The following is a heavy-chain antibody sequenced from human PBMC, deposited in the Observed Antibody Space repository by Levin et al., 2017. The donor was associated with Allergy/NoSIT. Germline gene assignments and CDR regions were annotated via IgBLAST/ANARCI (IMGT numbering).Heavy chain of an antibody. CDR2: ISGSGGST. D-gene: IGHD4-17*01. Sequence: LSLPCAASGFSFRSYAMNWVRQAPGKGLEWVSAISGSGGSTYYADSVKGRFTISRDNSKNTLYLHMNSLKAEDTAVYYCAREVGDYGWGQGTLVTVSS. J-gene: IGHJ4*02. CDR1: GFSFRSYA. CDR3: AREVGDYG. V-gene: IGHV3-23*01.